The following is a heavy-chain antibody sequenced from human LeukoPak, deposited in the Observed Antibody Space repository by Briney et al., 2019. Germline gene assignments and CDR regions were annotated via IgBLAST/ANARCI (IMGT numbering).Heavy chain of an antibody. CDR2: IIHSGRT. D-gene: IGHD3-10*01. CDR3: ARGLREFGYYYYHMDV. CDR1: GGSFSGYY. J-gene: IGHJ6*03. V-gene: IGHV4-34*01. Sequence: SETLSLTCAVYGGSFSGYYWSWIRQPPGKGLEWIGEIIHSGRTNYNPSLKSRVTISTDTSKNQFSLKLRSVTAADTAVYYCARGLREFGYYYYHMDVWGKGTTVTVSS.